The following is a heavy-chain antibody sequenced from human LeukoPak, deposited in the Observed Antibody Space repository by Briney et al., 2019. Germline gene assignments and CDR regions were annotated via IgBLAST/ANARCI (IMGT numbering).Heavy chain of an antibody. CDR2: IYTGGNT. CDR1: GFTFDSNY. CDR3: ARGDDSGYYDYFDY. D-gene: IGHD3-22*01. J-gene: IGHJ4*02. Sequence: GGSLRLSCAASGFTFDSNYLSWVRQAPGKGLEWVSTIYTGGNTYYAASVKGRFTISRDFSKNTVFLHMNSLRAEDTAMYYCARGDDSGYYDYFDYWGQGALVTVS. V-gene: IGHV3-53*01.